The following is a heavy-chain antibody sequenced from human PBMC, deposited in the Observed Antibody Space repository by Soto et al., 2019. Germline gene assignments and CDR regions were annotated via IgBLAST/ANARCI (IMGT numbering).Heavy chain of an antibody. V-gene: IGHV3-33*01. D-gene: IGHD6-13*01. Sequence: QVQLVESGGGVVQPGRSLRLSCAASGFTFSSYGMHWVRQAPGKGLEWVAVIWYDGSNKYYADSVKGRFTISRDNSKNTLYLQMNSLRAEDTAVYYCARDSGQLVVDYWGQGTLVTVSS. J-gene: IGHJ4*02. CDR1: GFTFSSYG. CDR2: IWYDGSNK. CDR3: ARDSGQLVVDY.